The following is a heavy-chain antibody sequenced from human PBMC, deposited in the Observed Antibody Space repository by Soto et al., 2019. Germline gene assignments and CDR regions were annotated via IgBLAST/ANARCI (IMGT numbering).Heavy chain of an antibody. V-gene: IGHV3-30*18. CDR3: AKGIALVRGRYYFDY. CDR1: GFTFSSCG. Sequence: GGSLRLSXAASGFTFSSCGMHWVRQAPGKGLEWVAVISYDGSNKYYADSVKGRFTISRDNSKNTLYLQMNSLRAEDTAVYYCAKGIALVRGRYYFDYWGQGTLVTVS. D-gene: IGHD3-10*01. J-gene: IGHJ4*02. CDR2: ISYDGSNK.